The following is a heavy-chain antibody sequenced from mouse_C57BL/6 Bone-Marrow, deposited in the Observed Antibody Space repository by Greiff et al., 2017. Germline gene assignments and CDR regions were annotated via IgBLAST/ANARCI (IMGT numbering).Heavy chain of an antibody. Sequence: QVQLKQPGAELVKPGASVKLSCKASGYTFTSYWMHWVKQRPGQGLEWIGMIHPNSGSTNYNEKFKSKATLTVDKSSSTAYMQLSSLTSEDSAVYYCHRQLRLPFDYWGQGTTLTGSS. CDR2: IHPNSGST. CDR1: GYTFTSYW. V-gene: IGHV1-64*01. J-gene: IGHJ2*01. D-gene: IGHD3-2*02. CDR3: HRQLRLPFDY.